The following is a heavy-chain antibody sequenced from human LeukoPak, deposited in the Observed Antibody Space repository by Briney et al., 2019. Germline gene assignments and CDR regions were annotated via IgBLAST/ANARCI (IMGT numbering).Heavy chain of an antibody. CDR2: ISGSGGST. CDR3: AKDRQQLANLDY. J-gene: IGHJ4*02. Sequence: GGSLRLSCAASGFTFSTYGMSWVRQPPGKGLEWVSGISGSGGSTYYADSVKGRFTISRDNSENTLYLQMNRLGAEDTARYFCAKDRQQLANLDYWGQGTLVTVSS. V-gene: IGHV3-23*01. CDR1: GFTFSTYG. D-gene: IGHD6-13*01.